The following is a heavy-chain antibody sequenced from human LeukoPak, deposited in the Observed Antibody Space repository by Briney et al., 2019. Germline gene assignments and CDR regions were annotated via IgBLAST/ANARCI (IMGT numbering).Heavy chain of an antibody. Sequence: NAGGSLRLSCAASGFTFSSYSMNWVRQAPGKGLAWVSSISSSSSYIYYADSVKGRFTISRDNAKNSLYLQMNSLRAEDTAVYYCARDLEMGASDTDYWGQGTLVTVSS. J-gene: IGHJ4*02. V-gene: IGHV3-21*01. CDR2: ISSSSSYI. D-gene: IGHD5-24*01. CDR3: ARDLEMGASDTDY. CDR1: GFTFSSYS.